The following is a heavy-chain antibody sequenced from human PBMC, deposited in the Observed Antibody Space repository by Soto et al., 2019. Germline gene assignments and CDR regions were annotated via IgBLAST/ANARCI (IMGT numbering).Heavy chain of an antibody. CDR2: INAGNGNT. J-gene: IGHJ5*02. CDR3: ARGRSRYYDSSGYYWGYNWFDP. D-gene: IGHD3-22*01. CDR1: GYTFTSYA. Sequence: ASVKVFCKASGYTFTSYAMHWVRQAPGQRLEWMGWINAGNGNTKYSQKFQGRVTITGDKSTSTAYMELSSLRSEDTAVYYCARGRSRYYDSSGYYWGYNWFDPWGQGTLVTVSS. V-gene: IGHV1-3*01.